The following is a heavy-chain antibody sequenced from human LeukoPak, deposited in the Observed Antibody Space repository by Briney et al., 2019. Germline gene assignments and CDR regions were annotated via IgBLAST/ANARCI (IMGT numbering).Heavy chain of an antibody. V-gene: IGHV3-23*01. CDR1: GFTFYNFA. CDR2: ISGSGGTT. D-gene: IGHD6-13*01. J-gene: IGHJ4*02. CDR3: AKVAALSN. Sequence: GGSLRLSCAASGFTFYNFAMNWVRQAPGKGLEWVAGISGSGGTTYYPDSVKGRLTISRDNSKNTLYLQMNSLRAEDTAVYYCAKVAALSNWGQGTLVTVSS.